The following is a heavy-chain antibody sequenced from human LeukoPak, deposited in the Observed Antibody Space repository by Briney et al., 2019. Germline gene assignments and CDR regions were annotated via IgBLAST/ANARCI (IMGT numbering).Heavy chain of an antibody. CDR2: ISGSGGST. Sequence: PGGSLRLSCAASGFTFSNYATSWVRQAPGKGLEWVSAISGSGGSTYYADSVKGRFTISRDNSKNTLYLQMNSLRAEDTAVYYCAKDLENKWLEYYYYYGMDVWGQGTTVTVSS. J-gene: IGHJ6*02. CDR3: AKDLENKWLEYYYYYGMDV. CDR1: GFTFSNYA. V-gene: IGHV3-23*01. D-gene: IGHD6-19*01.